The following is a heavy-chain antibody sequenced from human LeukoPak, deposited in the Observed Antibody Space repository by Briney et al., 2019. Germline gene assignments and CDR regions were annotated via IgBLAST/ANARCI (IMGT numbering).Heavy chain of an antibody. CDR1: GYTFTTYD. J-gene: IGHJ4*02. Sequence: GASVRVSCKASGYTFTTYDLNWVRQAAGQGLEWMGWMNPNSGNTGYAQKFQGRLTMTRSTSISTAYMEMSSLRSEDTAVYYCARAPFPPGDNYWGQGTLVTVSS. CDR2: MNPNSGNT. D-gene: IGHD2/OR15-2a*01. CDR3: ARAPFPPGDNY. V-gene: IGHV1-8*02.